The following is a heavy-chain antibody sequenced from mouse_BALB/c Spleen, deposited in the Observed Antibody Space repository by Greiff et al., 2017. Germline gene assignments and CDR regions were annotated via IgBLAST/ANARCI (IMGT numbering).Heavy chain of an antibody. CDR2: INSNGGST. V-gene: IGHV5-6-3*01. CDR3: ARGGSNYWFAY. CDR1: GFTFSSYG. J-gene: IGHJ3*01. Sequence: EVKLVESGGGLVQPGGSLKLSCAASGFTFSSYGMSWVRQTPDKRLELVATINSNGGSTYYPDSVKGRFTISRDNAKNTLYLQMSSLKSEDTAMYYCARGGSNYWFAYWGQGTLVTVSA. D-gene: IGHD1-3*01.